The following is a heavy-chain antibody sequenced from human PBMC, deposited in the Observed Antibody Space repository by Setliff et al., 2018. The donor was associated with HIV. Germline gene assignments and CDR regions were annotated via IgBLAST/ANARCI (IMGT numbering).Heavy chain of an antibody. D-gene: IGHD3-10*01. CDR3: ARWHPPYGFWEEDY. CDR2: INHSGST. CDR1: GGSISSYS. J-gene: IGHJ4*02. Sequence: SETLSLTCTVSGGSISSYSWSWIRQPPGKGLEWIGEINHSGSTNYNPSLKTRVTISVDGSKNQFSLKLKSVTAADTAVYYCARWHPPYGFWEEDYWGQGTLVTVSS. V-gene: IGHV4-34*01.